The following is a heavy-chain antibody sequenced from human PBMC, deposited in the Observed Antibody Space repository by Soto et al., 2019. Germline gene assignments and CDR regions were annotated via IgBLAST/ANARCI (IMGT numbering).Heavy chain of an antibody. Sequence: PSETLSLTCAVSGGSISSSNWWSWVRQPPGKGLEWIGEIYHSGSTNYNPSLKSRVTISVDKSKNQFSLKLSSVTAADTAVYYCARGSSGWRTPVDYWGQGTLVTVSS. J-gene: IGHJ4*02. CDR2: IYHSGST. V-gene: IGHV4-4*02. CDR1: GGSISSSNW. CDR3: ARGSSGWRTPVDY. D-gene: IGHD6-19*01.